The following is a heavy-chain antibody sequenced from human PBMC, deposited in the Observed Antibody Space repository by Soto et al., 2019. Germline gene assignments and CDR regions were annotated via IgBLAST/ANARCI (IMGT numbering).Heavy chain of an antibody. CDR2: IYYLGST. CDR3: AKLFYYDGNGFYYGDQSFFFDY. J-gene: IGHJ4*02. Sequence: PSVTLSLTCSVSGGSMSEYFWIWIRQSQGKGLEWIGYIYYLGSTDYNPSLKSRVTISVDTSKSQFSLRLSSVTAADTAVYYCAKLFYYDGNGFYYGDQSFFFDYWAQGTLVTVSS. V-gene: IGHV4-59*08. CDR1: GGSMSEYF. D-gene: IGHD3-22*01.